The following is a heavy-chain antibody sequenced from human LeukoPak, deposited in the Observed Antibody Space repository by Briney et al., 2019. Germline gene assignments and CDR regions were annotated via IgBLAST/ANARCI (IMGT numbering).Heavy chain of an antibody. CDR1: GFTFRNYV. CDR2: ISASGGST. D-gene: IGHD4-23*01. J-gene: IGHJ4*02. Sequence: GGSLRLSCAASGFTFRNYVMHWVRQAPGKGLEWISLISASGGSTYYADSVKGRFTISRDNSKDTLSLQMSSLRAEDTAVYYCAKGNSSNPNDYWGQGTQVTVSS. V-gene: IGHV3-23*01. CDR3: AKGNSSNPNDY.